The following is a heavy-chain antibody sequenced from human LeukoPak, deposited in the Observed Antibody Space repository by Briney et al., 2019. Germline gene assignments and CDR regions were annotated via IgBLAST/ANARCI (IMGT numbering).Heavy chain of an antibody. CDR3: ARDRALWNPHIAVADDAFDI. CDR1: GYTFTGYY. Sequence: RASVKVSCKASGYTFTGYYIHWVRQAPGQGLEWMGWINPNSGDTNYAQKFQGRVTMTRDTSISTAYMDLSRLRSDDTAVYYCARDRALWNPHIAVADDAFDIWGQGTMVTVSS. CDR2: INPNSGDT. V-gene: IGHV1-2*02. D-gene: IGHD6-19*01. J-gene: IGHJ3*02.